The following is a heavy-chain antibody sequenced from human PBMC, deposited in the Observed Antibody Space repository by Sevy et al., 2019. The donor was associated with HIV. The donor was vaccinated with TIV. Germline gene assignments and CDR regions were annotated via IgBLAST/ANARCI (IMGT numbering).Heavy chain of an antibody. Sequence: GESLKISCAASGFTFSSYSMNWVRQAPGKGLEWVSSISSSSSYIYYADSVKGRFTISRDNAKNSLYLQMNSLRAEDTAVYYCARDAAGHCSGGSCYSPGGYYGMDVWGQGTTVTVSS. CDR2: ISSSSSYI. V-gene: IGHV3-21*01. CDR1: GFTFSSYS. D-gene: IGHD2-15*01. J-gene: IGHJ6*02. CDR3: ARDAAGHCSGGSCYSPGGYYGMDV.